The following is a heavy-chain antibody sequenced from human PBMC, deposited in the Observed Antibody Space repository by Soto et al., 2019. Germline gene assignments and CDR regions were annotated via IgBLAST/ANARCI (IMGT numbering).Heavy chain of an antibody. Sequence: QVQLQESGPGLVKPSETLSLTCTVSGGSISSYYWSWIRQPPGKGLEWIGYIYYSGSTNYNPALKSRVTISVDTSKNQFSLKLSFVTAADTAVYYCARGQRSDYYYYYYMDVWGKGTTVTVSS. J-gene: IGHJ6*03. V-gene: IGHV4-59*01. CDR3: ARGQRSDYYYYYYMDV. CDR1: GGSISSYY. CDR2: IYYSGST. D-gene: IGHD1-1*01.